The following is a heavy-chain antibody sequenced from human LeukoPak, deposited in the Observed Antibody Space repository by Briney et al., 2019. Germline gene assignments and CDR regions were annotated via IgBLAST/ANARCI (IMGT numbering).Heavy chain of an antibody. Sequence: PGGSLRLSCAASGFTLSNYAMSWVRQAPGKGLEWVSFISSRGNNISYADYVKGRFTISRDNAKKSLYLQMKSLRAEDTAVYFCARDPYSGNYGAYYYYYIVVWGKGTTVTLSS. CDR2: ISSRGNNI. J-gene: IGHJ6*03. V-gene: IGHV3-11*04. CDR1: GFTLSNYA. D-gene: IGHD1-26*01. CDR3: ARDPYSGNYGAYYYYYIVV.